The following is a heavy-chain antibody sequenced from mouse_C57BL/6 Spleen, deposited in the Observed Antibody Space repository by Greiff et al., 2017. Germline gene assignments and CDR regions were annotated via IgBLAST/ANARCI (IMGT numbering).Heavy chain of an antibody. CDR2: IDPSDSYT. CDR3: ARSPITAVGGSWYFDV. J-gene: IGHJ1*03. Sequence: QVQLQQPGAELVKPGASVKLSCKASGYTFTSYWMQWVKQRPGQGLEWIGEIDPSDSYTNYNQKFKGKATLTVETSSSTAYMQLSSLTSEDSAVYYCARSPITAVGGSWYFDVWGTGTTGTVSS. CDR1: GYTFTSYW. V-gene: IGHV1-50*01. D-gene: IGHD1-1*01.